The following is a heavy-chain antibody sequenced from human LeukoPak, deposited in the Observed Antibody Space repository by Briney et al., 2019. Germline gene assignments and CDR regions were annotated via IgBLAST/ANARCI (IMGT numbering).Heavy chain of an antibody. CDR3: ASHHAIRSPFDY. Sequence: GASVKVSCKASGYTFTSYGISWVRQAPGQGLGWMGWISAYNGNTNYAQKLQGRVTMTTDTSTSTAYMELRSLRSDDTAVYYCASHHAIRSPFDYWGQGTLVTVSS. J-gene: IGHJ4*02. CDR2: ISAYNGNT. CDR1: GYTFTSYG. D-gene: IGHD1-14*01. V-gene: IGHV1-18*01.